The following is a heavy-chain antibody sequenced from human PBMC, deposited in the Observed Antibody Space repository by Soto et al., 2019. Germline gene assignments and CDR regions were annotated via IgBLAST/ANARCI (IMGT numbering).Heavy chain of an antibody. CDR1: GFTFSSYS. D-gene: IGHD3-3*01. Sequence: GGSLRLSCAASGFTFSSYSMNWVRQAPGKGLEWVSYISSSSSTIYYADSVKGRFTISRDNAKNSLYLQMNSLRAEDTAVYYCARDGVYYDFWSGYNYYYYMDVWGKGTTVTVSS. CDR3: ARDGVYYDFWSGYNYYYYMDV. CDR2: ISSSSSTI. J-gene: IGHJ6*03. V-gene: IGHV3-48*01.